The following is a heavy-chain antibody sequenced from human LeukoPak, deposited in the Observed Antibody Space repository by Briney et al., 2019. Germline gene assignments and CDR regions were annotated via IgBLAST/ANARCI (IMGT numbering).Heavy chain of an antibody. D-gene: IGHD2-21*01. CDR2: ISSSGSTI. CDR1: GFTFSSYW. V-gene: IGHV3-48*04. J-gene: IGHJ6*03. Sequence: GGSLRLSCAASGFTFSSYWMSWVRQAPGKGLEWVSYISSSGSTIYYADSVKGRFTISRDNAKNSLFLQMNSLRADDTAVYYCARAHIVGFDYYYYLDVWGRGTTVTVSS. CDR3: ARAHIVGFDYYYYLDV.